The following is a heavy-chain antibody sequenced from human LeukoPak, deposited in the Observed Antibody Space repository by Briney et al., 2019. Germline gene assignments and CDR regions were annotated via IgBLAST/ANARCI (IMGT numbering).Heavy chain of an antibody. V-gene: IGHV3-53*01. CDR2: IYSGDTT. CDR3: ARAGWGYDIDY. D-gene: IGHD3-9*01. J-gene: IGHJ4*02. Sequence: GGSLRLSCAASGFTVSSNYMSWVRQAPGKGLEWVSIIYSGDTTYCAGSVEGRFTISRDNSKNMVYLQMNSLRAEDTAVYYCARAGWGYDIDYWGQGTLVTVSS. CDR1: GFTVSSNY.